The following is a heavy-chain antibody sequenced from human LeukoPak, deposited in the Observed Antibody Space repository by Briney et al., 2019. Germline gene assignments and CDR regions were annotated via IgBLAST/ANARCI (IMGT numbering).Heavy chain of an antibody. D-gene: IGHD3-10*01. CDR2: IFSSGNT. J-gene: IGHJ3*02. CDR3: ARWEVRLNAFEM. CDR1: GGSVSSGTYY. Sequence: PSQTLSLTCTVSGGSVSSGTYYWSWIRQPAGKRLEWIGRIFSSGNTNCNPSLESRVTISLDTSKNQFSLTLSSVTAADTAVYYCARWEVRLNAFEMWGQGTMVTVSS. V-gene: IGHV4-61*02.